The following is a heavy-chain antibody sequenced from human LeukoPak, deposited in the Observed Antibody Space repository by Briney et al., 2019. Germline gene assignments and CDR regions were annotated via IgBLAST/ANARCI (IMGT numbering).Heavy chain of an antibody. Sequence: SETLSLTCAVYGGSFSGYHWTWIRQPPGKGLEWIGEINHSGSTNYNPSLKSRVSISADTSKNQFYLKLSYVTAADTAVYYCAREVVGSFPTIDYWGQGTLVTVSS. CDR3: AREVVGSFPTIDY. D-gene: IGHD1-26*01. CDR2: INHSGST. J-gene: IGHJ4*02. V-gene: IGHV4-34*01. CDR1: GGSFSGYH.